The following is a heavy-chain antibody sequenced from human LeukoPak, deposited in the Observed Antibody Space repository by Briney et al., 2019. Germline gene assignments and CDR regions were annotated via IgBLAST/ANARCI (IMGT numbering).Heavy chain of an antibody. CDR1: GFTFDDYA. Sequence: PGGSLRLSCAASGFTFDDYAMHWVRQAPGKGLEWVSGISWNSGSIGYADSVKGRFTISRDNAKNSLYLQMNSLRAEDTAVYYCARDYYDSSGYAPWVYWGQGTLVTVSS. V-gene: IGHV3-9*01. D-gene: IGHD3-22*01. CDR3: ARDYYDSSGYAPWVY. J-gene: IGHJ4*02. CDR2: ISWNSGSI.